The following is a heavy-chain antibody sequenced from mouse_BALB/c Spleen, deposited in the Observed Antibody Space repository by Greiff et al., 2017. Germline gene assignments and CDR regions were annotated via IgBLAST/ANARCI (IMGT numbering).Heavy chain of an antibody. CDR2: ISSGGSYT. J-gene: IGHJ3*01. V-gene: IGHV5-6*01. CDR1: GFTFSSYG. Sequence: EVKVVESGGDLVKPGGSLKLSCAASGFTFSSYGMSWVRQTPDKRLEWVATISSGGSYTYYPDSVKGRFTISRDNAKNTLYLQMSSLKSEDTAMYYCARPDRYDLPWFAYWGQGTLVTVSA. CDR3: ARPDRYDLPWFAY. D-gene: IGHD2-14*01.